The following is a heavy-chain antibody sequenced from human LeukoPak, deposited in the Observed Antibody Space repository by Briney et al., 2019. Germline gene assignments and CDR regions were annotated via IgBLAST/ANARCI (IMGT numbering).Heavy chain of an antibody. Sequence: KPSETLSLTCAVYGGSFSGYYWSWIRQPPGKGLEWIGEINHSGSTNYNPSLKSRVTISVDTSKNQFSLKLSSVTAADTAVYYCARSGYCSSTSCYTRPSAQLDYWGQGTLVTVSS. V-gene: IGHV4-34*01. CDR2: INHSGST. D-gene: IGHD2-2*02. J-gene: IGHJ4*02. CDR1: GGSFSGYY. CDR3: ARSGYCSSTSCYTRPSAQLDY.